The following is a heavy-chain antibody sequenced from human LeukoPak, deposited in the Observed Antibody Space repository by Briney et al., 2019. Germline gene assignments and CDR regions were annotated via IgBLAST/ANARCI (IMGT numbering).Heavy chain of an antibody. D-gene: IGHD3-10*01. CDR3: ARVVRGTYYGSGSYRDYYYYYMDV. CDR2: INHSGST. CDR1: GGSFSGYY. V-gene: IGHV4-34*01. J-gene: IGHJ6*03. Sequence: SETLSLTCAVYGGSFSGYYWSWIRQPPGKGLEWIGGINHSGSTNYNPSLKSRVTISVDTSKNQFSLKLSSVTAADTAVYYCARVVRGTYYGSGSYRDYYYYYMDVWGKGTTVTVSS.